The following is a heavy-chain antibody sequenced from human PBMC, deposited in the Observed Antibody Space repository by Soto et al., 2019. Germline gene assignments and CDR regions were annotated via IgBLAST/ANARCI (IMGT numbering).Heavy chain of an antibody. CDR2: ISSSSSTI. V-gene: IGHV3-48*02. J-gene: IGHJ4*02. Sequence: GGSLRLSCAASGFTFSSYSMNWVRQAPGKGLEWVSYISSSSSTIYYADSVKGRFTISRDNAKNSLYLQMNSLRDEDTAVYYCARDKPGIAAAGIPVYWGQGTLVTVSS. D-gene: IGHD6-13*01. CDR1: GFTFSSYS. CDR3: ARDKPGIAAAGIPVY.